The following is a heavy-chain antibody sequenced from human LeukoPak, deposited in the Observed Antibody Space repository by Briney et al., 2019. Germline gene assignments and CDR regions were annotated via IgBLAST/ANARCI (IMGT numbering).Heavy chain of an antibody. D-gene: IGHD3-22*01. CDR3: ARVERSFFYDSRGSGYSYYFDT. Sequence: SETLSLTCDVYGDSSWSWIHQAPGKGLEWIGEVNHSGTTNIKSSLKSRVTRSLDTSKNQFSLRLRSVAAADTAMYYCARVERSFFYDSRGSGYSYYFDTWGQGSLVTVSS. CDR1: GDSS. V-gene: IGHV4-34*01. J-gene: IGHJ4*02. CDR2: VNHSGTT.